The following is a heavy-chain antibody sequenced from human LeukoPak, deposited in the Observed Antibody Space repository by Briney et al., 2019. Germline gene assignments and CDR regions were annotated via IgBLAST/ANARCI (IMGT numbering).Heavy chain of an antibody. J-gene: IGHJ4*02. CDR1: GFTFSSYS. Sequence: GGSLRLSCAASGFTFSSYSMNWVRQAPGKGLEWVSSISSSSSYIYYADSVKGRFTISRDNAKNSLYLQMNSLRAEDTAVYYCAGTTVTTLGLDYWGQGTLVTVSS. V-gene: IGHV3-21*01. CDR3: AGTTVTTLGLDY. D-gene: IGHD4-17*01. CDR2: ISSSSSYI.